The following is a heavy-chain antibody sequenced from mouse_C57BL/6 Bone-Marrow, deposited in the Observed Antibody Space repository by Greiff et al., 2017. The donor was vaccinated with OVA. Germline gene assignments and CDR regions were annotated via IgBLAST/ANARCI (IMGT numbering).Heavy chain of an antibody. J-gene: IGHJ2*01. V-gene: IGHV1-62-3*01. CDR3: ATDYDSSEGDY. CDR2: IDPNSGGT. Sequence: QVQLQQSGAELVKPGASVKLSCKASGYTFTSYWMSWVKQKPGRGLEWIGRIDPNSGGTKYNEKFKSKVTLTVDKPSSTAYMQLSSLTSEDSAVYICATDYDSSEGDYWGKGTTLTVAS. D-gene: IGHD1-1*01. CDR1: GYTFTSYW.